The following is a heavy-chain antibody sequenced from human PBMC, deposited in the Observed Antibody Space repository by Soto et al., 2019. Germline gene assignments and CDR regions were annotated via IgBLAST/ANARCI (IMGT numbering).Heavy chain of an antibody. V-gene: IGHV4-34*01. Sequence: SETLSLTCAVYGGSFSGYYWSWIRQPPGKGLEWIGEINHSGSTNYNPSLKSRVTISVDTSKNQFSLKLSSVTAADTAVYYCARGGKDSSGYYRPPPFDYWGQGTLVTVSS. J-gene: IGHJ4*02. D-gene: IGHD3-22*01. CDR2: INHSGST. CDR1: GGSFSGYY. CDR3: ARGGKDSSGYYRPPPFDY.